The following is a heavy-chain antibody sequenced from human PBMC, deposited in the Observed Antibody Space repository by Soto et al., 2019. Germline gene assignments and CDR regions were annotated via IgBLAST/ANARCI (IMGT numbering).Heavy chain of an antibody. CDR1: GGSISSSDYW. D-gene: IGHD6-13*01. Sequence: QLQLQESGPGLVKPAETLSLTCTVSGGSISSSDYWWGWIRQPPGKGLEWIGSIYYSGSTHYISSLKSRVLMSVDTSKNQFSLRLSSVPAADTAVYYSARKICMSSWSLDQGGQGTLGTVSS. J-gene: IGHJ4*02. CDR3: ARKICMSSWSLDQ. V-gene: IGHV4-39*01. CDR2: IYYSGST.